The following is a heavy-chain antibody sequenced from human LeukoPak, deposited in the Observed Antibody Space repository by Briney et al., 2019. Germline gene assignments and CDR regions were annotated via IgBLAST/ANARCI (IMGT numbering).Heavy chain of an antibody. CDR2: IYYSVGT. V-gene: IGHV4-30-4*01. CDR3: ARQLRGFDF. Sequence: SETLSLACTVSGAAISSADYYWGWICQPPGKDLEWIGHIYYSVGTYYNPSLKSRVTISLDTSKNQFSLKLTSVTAADTAVYYCARQLRGFDFWGQGTLVTVSS. CDR1: GAAISSADYY. D-gene: IGHD2-2*01. J-gene: IGHJ4*02.